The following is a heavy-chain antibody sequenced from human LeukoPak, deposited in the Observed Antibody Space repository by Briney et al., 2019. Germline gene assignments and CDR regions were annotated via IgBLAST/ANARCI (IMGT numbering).Heavy chain of an antibody. V-gene: IGHV1-18*01. Sequence: ASVKVSCKASGYTFTNYGITWVRQAPGQGLEWMGWISAYNGNTNYAQKLQGRVIMTTDTSTSTAYMGLRSLRSDDTAVYYCARATGRFGELYPFDYWGQGTLVTVSS. CDR2: ISAYNGNT. CDR1: GYTFTNYG. D-gene: IGHD3-10*01. CDR3: ARATGRFGELYPFDY. J-gene: IGHJ4*02.